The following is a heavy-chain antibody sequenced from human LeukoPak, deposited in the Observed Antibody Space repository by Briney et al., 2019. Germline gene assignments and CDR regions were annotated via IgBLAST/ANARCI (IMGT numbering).Heavy chain of an antibody. D-gene: IGHD6-19*01. J-gene: IGHJ3*02. CDR3: ARDLHSIAVARGAFDI. Sequence: GGSLRLSCAASGFTFSSNWMSWVRQAPGKGLEWVANIKQDGSEKYYVDSVKGRFTISRDNAKNSLYLQMNSLRAEDTAVYYCARDLHSIAVARGAFDIWGQGTMVTVSS. V-gene: IGHV3-7*01. CDR2: IKQDGSEK. CDR1: GFTFSSNW.